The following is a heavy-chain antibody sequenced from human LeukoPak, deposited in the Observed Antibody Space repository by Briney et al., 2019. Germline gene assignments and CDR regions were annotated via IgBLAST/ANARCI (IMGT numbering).Heavy chain of an antibody. CDR2: ISSDGSST. D-gene: IGHD3-16*01. V-gene: IGHV3-74*01. CDR3: AAAGRGSLDY. Sequence: GGSLRLSCAASGFTLSSFWMLWVRHAPGKGLEWVSRISSDGSSTNYADSVKGRFSISRDAAKNTLFLQINSLRAEDTAVYFCAAAGRGSLDYWGQGTLVTVSS. J-gene: IGHJ4*02. CDR1: GFTLSSFW.